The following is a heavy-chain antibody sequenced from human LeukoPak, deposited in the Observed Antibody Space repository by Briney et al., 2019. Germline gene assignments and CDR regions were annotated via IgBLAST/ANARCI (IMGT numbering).Heavy chain of an antibody. J-gene: IGHJ4*02. CDR1: GGSISSSSYA. CDR2: IYYSGST. Sequence: SETLSLTCTVSGGSISSSSYAWGWFRQPPGKGLEWIGSIYYSGSTYSNPSIKSPVTISVDTSKNQSSLKLSSVTAADTPVYYCARPWGTFDYWGQGTLVTVSS. V-gene: IGHV4-39*01. CDR3: ARPWGTFDY. D-gene: IGHD7-27*01.